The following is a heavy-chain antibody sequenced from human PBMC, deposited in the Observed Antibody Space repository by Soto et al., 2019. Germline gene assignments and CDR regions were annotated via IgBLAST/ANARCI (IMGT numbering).Heavy chain of an antibody. J-gene: IGHJ6*02. CDR3: ASLITYYDFWSGYPPNMDV. CDR1: GGTFSSYA. D-gene: IGHD3-3*01. CDR2: IIPIFGTA. V-gene: IGHV1-69*06. Sequence: SVKVSCKASGGTFSSYAISWVRQAPGQGLEWMGGIIPIFGTANYAQKFQGRVTITADKSTSTAYMELSSLRSEDTAVYYCASLITYYDFWSGYPPNMDVWGQGTTVTVSS.